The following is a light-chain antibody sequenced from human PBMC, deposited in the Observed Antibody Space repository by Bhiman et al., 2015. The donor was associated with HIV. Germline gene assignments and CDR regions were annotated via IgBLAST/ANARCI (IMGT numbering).Light chain of an antibody. CDR3: HSRDSSGDFLL. V-gene: IGLV3-19*01. J-gene: IGLJ3*02. CDR2: RKT. CDR1: SVRSFF. Sequence: SSELTQDPTVSVALGQTVTITCQGDSVRSFFVGWYQQKPGQAPVLLIYRKTSRPSGIPDRFSASNSGDTATLTITSAQAEDEAEYYCHSRDSSGDFLLFGGGTKLTVL.